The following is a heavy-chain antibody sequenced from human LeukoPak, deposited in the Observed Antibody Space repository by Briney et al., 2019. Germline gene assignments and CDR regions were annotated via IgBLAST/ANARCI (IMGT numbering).Heavy chain of an antibody. D-gene: IGHD6-6*01. J-gene: IGHJ4*02. CDR2: ISSSSSYI. Sequence: GGSLRLSCAASGFTFSSYSMNWVRQAPGKGLEWVSSISSSSSYIYYADSVEGRFTISRDNAKNSLYLQMNSLRAEDTAVYYCARVGVRYSSSATFDYWGQGTLVTVSS. CDR3: ARVGVRYSSSATFDY. CDR1: GFTFSSYS. V-gene: IGHV3-21*01.